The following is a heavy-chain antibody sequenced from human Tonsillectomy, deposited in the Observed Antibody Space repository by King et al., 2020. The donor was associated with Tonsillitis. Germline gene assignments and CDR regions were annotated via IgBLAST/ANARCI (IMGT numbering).Heavy chain of an antibody. CDR2: IYSGGSNT. Sequence: VQLVESGGGLVQPGGSLRLSCAASGFTFSSYAMSWVRQAPGKGLEWVSVIYSGGSNTYYADSVKGRFTISRDASKNTLYLQLNSLRAEDTAVYYCAKDHYYHSSGYYYHYWGQGTLVTVSS. V-gene: IGHV3-23*03. CDR1: GFTFSSYA. J-gene: IGHJ4*02. CDR3: AKDHYYHSSGYYYHY. D-gene: IGHD3-22*01.